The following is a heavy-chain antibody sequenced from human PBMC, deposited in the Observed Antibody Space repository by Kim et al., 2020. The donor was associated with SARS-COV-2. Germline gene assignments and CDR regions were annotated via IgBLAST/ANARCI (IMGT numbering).Heavy chain of an antibody. Sequence: VRCTISRDNSKNTLYLQMNCLRAEDTAVYYCARSPSKGNSGWYHYWYFDLWGRGTLVTVSS. J-gene: IGHJ2*01. V-gene: IGHV3-30*07. D-gene: IGHD6-19*01. CDR3: ARSPSKGNSGWYHYWYFDL.